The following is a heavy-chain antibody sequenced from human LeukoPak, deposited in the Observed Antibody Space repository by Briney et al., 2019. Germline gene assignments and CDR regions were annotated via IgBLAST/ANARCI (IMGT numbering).Heavy chain of an antibody. D-gene: IGHD4-17*01. V-gene: IGHV1-8*01. Sequence: WASVKVSCKASGYTFSNYDINWVRQATGQGLEWMGWMNPKSGSTGYAQKFQGRVTMTRDTSISTAYMELSSLTSEDTAKYYCARGPRDYDDSIRYNWFDPWGQGAPVTVSS. CDR1: GYTFSNYD. J-gene: IGHJ5*02. CDR2: MNPKSGST. CDR3: ARGPRDYDDSIRYNWFDP.